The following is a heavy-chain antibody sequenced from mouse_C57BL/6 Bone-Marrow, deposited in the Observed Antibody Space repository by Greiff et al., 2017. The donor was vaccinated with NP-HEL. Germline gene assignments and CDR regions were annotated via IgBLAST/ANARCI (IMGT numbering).Heavy chain of an antibody. CDR1: GYTFTSYW. CDR2: INPSNGGT. Sequence: QVQLQQSGTELVKPGASVKLSCKASGYTFTSYWMHWVKQRPGQGLEWIGNINPSNGGTNYNEKFKSKATLTVDKSSSTAYMQLSSLTSEDSAVYYCARGGAYYDYDADYWGQGTTLTVSS. CDR3: ARGGAYYDYDADY. J-gene: IGHJ2*01. D-gene: IGHD2-4*01. V-gene: IGHV1-53*01.